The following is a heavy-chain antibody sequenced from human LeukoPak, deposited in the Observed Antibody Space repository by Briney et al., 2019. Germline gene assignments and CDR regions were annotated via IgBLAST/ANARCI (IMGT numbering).Heavy chain of an antibody. CDR2: IGTAGDT. Sequence: GGSLRLSCAASGFTFSSYGMHWVRQATGKGLEWVSAIGTAGDTHYPGSVKGRFTISRENAKNSLYLQMSSLRAGDTAVYYCARGYYYGSGSYWGFDYWGQGTLVTVSS. D-gene: IGHD3-10*01. CDR1: GFTFSSYG. J-gene: IGHJ4*02. CDR3: ARGYYYGSGSYWGFDY. V-gene: IGHV3-13*04.